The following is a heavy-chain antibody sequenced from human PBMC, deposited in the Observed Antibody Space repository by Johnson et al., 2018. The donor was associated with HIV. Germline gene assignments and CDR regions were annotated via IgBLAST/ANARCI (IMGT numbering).Heavy chain of an antibody. V-gene: IGHV3-30-3*01. D-gene: IGHD6-19*01. CDR3: VRDQGSGWPTNAFDI. CDR2: ISYDGSHE. CDR1: GFAFSNYA. J-gene: IGHJ3*02. Sequence: QVQPVEAGGGLIQPGGSLRLSGAASGFAFSNYAMHRVRQAPGKGLAWMAIISYDGSHESYADSVKGRSPISRDNSKNTLYLHMSSLRAEDMALYYCVRDQGSGWPTNAFDIWGRGTMVTVS.